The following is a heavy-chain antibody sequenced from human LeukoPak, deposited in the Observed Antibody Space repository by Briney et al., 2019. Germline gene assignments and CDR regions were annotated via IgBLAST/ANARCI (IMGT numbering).Heavy chain of an antibody. CDR3: ARDSGYDPGPFDY. CDR2: IWYDGSNK. Sequence: PGGSLRLSCAASGFTFSSYGMQWVRQAPGKGLEWVAIIWYDGSNKFFADSVKGRFTISRDNSKNTVYLQMNSLRAEDTAVYYCARDSGYDPGPFDYWGQGALVTVSS. D-gene: IGHD5-12*01. CDR1: GFTFSSYG. J-gene: IGHJ4*02. V-gene: IGHV3-33*01.